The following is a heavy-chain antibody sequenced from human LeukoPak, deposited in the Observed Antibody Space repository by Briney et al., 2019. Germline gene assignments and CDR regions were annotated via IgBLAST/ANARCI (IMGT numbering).Heavy chain of an antibody. J-gene: IGHJ4*02. Sequence: GGSLRLSCVTSGFTFRTYAMHWVRQAPGKGLEWVSYISSSGSTIYYADSVKGRFTISRDNAKNSLYLQMNSLRAEDTAVYYCARELYWIDYWGQGTLVTVSS. V-gene: IGHV3-48*03. D-gene: IGHD2-15*01. CDR1: GFTFRTYA. CDR3: ARELYWIDY. CDR2: ISSSGSTI.